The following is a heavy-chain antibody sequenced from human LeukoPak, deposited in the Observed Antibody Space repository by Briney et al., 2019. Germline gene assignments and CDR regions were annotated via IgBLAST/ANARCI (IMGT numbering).Heavy chain of an antibody. J-gene: IGHJ4*02. CDR3: AHRDTTMVRVDY. D-gene: IGHD5-18*01. CDR1: GFSFRNAS. CDR2: IRKNADGGTT. Sequence: PGGSLRLSCAASGFSFRNASMSWVRQAPGKGLEWVGRIRKNADGGTTDYAAPVKGRFTISRDDSKNTLYLQMNSLTTEDTAIYFCAHRDTTMVRVDYWGQGTLVTVSS. V-gene: IGHV3-15*01.